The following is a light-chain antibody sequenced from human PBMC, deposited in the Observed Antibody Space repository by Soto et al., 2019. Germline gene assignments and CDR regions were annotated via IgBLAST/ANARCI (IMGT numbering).Light chain of an antibody. CDR2: DAS. V-gene: IGKV1-5*01. J-gene: IGKJ5*01. CDR1: QNIRNL. Sequence: DIQLTQSPSTLSAAFLDSVTITCRASQNIRNLLAWYQQKPGKAPKPLIYDASTLKTGVPSRFSGSGSGSEFNFTITGLQPDDFATYFCQQYNTYATFGQGTRLEIK. CDR3: QQYNTYAT.